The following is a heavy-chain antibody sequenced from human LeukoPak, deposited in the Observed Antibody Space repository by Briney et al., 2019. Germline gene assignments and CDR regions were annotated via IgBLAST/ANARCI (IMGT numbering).Heavy chain of an antibody. D-gene: IGHD3-10*01. J-gene: IGHJ4*02. Sequence: GGSLRLSCAASGFTFSTYWMHWVRRAPGKXLVWFSRISTDGSVTSYADSVKGRFTISRDNAKNTMYLQMNSLRAEDTAVYYCARIGGSGSYSGHYFDHWGQGTLVTVSS. V-gene: IGHV3-74*01. CDR2: ISTDGSVT. CDR1: GFTFSTYW. CDR3: ARIGGSGSYSGHYFDH.